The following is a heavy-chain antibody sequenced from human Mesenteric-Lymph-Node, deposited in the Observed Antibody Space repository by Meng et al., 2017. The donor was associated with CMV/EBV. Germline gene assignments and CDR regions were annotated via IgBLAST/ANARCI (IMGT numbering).Heavy chain of an antibody. D-gene: IGHD1-26*01. Sequence: GGSLRLSCAASGFTFSTYTMNWVRQAPGKGLEWVSSITSRSSYIYYADSVKGRFTISRDNAKKLLYLQMNSLRVEDTAVYYCARETWDAFEDWGQGTLVTVSS. CDR2: ITSRSSYI. V-gene: IGHV3-21*01. CDR3: ARETWDAFED. CDR1: GFTFSTYT. J-gene: IGHJ4*02.